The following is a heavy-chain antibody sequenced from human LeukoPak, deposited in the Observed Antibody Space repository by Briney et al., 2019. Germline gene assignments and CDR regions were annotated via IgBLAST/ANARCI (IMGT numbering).Heavy chain of an antibody. D-gene: IGHD4-17*01. Sequence: ASVKVSCKASGGTFSSYAISWVRQAPGQGLEWMGGIIPIFGTANYAQKFQGRVTITTDESTSTAYMELSSLGSEDTAVYYCARSVDYGDYGDYYYYYMDVWGKGTTVTVSS. V-gene: IGHV1-69*05. J-gene: IGHJ6*03. CDR2: IIPIFGTA. CDR1: GGTFSSYA. CDR3: ARSVDYGDYGDYYYYYMDV.